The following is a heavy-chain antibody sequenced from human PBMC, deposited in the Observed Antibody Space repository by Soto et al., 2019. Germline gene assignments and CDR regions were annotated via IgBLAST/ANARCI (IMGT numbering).Heavy chain of an antibody. V-gene: IGHV3-53*01. CDR2: VYRDGTT. Sequence: PGGSLRLSCAASGFSVSNTFMTWVRQAPGKGLEWVSCVYRDGTTYYGDSVKGRFTISRDRATNTLFLQMHRLRAEDTAVYYCAKDRTLDPWGQGTLVTVYS. CDR3: AKDRTLDP. J-gene: IGHJ5*02. D-gene: IGHD1-7*01. CDR1: GFSVSNTF.